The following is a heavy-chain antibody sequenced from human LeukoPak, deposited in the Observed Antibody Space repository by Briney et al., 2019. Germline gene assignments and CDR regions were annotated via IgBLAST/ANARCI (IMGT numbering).Heavy chain of an antibody. CDR3: AREGGTYAFDY. CDR1: GGTFSGYY. J-gene: IGHJ4*02. Sequence: ASVKVSCKASGGTFSGYYLHWVRQAPGQGLEWMGWINPNNGVTNYAQNFQGRVTMTRDTSISTAYMELSSLRSDDTAVFYCAREGGTYAFDYWGQGTLVTVSS. CDR2: INPNNGVT. V-gene: IGHV1-2*02. D-gene: IGHD1-26*01.